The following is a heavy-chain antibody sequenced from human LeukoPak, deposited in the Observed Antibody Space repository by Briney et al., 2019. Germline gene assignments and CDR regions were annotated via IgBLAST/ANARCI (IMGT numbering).Heavy chain of an antibody. J-gene: IGHJ4*02. CDR3: ARLDSSGFDY. V-gene: IGHV3-48*03. Sequence: PGGSLRPSCAASGFTFSSYEMNWVRQAPGKGLEWVSYISSSGRSIYYADSVEGRFTISRDNAKKSLYLQMNSLRAEDTAVYYCARLDSSGFDYWGQGTLVSVSS. D-gene: IGHD3-22*01. CDR2: ISSSGRSI. CDR1: GFTFSSYE.